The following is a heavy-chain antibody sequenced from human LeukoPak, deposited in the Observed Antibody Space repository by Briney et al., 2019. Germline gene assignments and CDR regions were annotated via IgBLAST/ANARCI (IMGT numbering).Heavy chain of an antibody. D-gene: IGHD1-26*01. Sequence: ASVKVSCKVSGYTLTELSMHWVRQAPGKGLERMGWINPNSGGTNYAQKFQGRVTMTRDTSISTAYMELSRLRSDDTAVYYCASGEWELKDPWGQGTLVTVSS. CDR2: INPNSGGT. CDR3: ASGEWELKDP. J-gene: IGHJ5*02. CDR1: GYTLTELS. V-gene: IGHV1-2*02.